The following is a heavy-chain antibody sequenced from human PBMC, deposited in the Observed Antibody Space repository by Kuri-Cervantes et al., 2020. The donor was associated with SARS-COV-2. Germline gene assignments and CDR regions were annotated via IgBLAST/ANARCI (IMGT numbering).Heavy chain of an antibody. J-gene: IGHJ4*02. V-gene: IGHV3-48*03. D-gene: IGHD2-15*01. CDR1: GFNFSSYE. Sequence: LSLTCVASGFNFSSYEMNWVRQAPGRGLGWVSYISSSGSTIYYADSVKGRFTISRDNAKNSLYLQMSSLRVEDTAVYYCTRMSSGGSPDYWGQGTLVTVSS. CDR2: ISSSGSTI. CDR3: TRMSSGGSPDY.